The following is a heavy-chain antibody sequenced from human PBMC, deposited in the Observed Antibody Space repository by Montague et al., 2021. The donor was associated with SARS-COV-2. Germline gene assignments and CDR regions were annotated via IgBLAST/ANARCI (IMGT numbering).Heavy chain of an antibody. V-gene: IGHV4-61*02. Sequence: TLSLTCTVSGASISTGIHYWSWIRQPPGKGLEWIGRIRTTGHTYYNSSLESRVFMSVDTSTNQFSLSLTSVTAADTAVYFCARFGSGTPEFDIWGQGTLVTVSS. CDR3: ARFGSGTPEFDI. J-gene: IGHJ4*02. CDR1: GASISTGIHY. CDR2: IRTTGHT. D-gene: IGHD1-26*01.